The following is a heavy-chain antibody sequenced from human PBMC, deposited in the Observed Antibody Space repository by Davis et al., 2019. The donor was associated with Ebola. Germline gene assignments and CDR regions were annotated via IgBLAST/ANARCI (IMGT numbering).Heavy chain of an antibody. D-gene: IGHD1-26*01. J-gene: IGHJ6*04. V-gene: IGHV3-23*01. CDR2: ISGSGGTT. CDR1: VITFSSYA. CDR3: ARAGYGSDLPDTYFYYYGMDV. Sequence: GESLKISCADSVITFSSYAMTWVRQAPGKGLEWVSAISGSGGTTYYAGSVKGRFTVSRDNSKKTMYLQMNSLRAEDTAVYFCARAGYGSDLPDTYFYYYGMDVWGKGTTVAVSS.